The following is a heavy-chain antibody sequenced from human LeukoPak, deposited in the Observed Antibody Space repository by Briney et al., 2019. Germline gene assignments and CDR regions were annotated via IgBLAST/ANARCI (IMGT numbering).Heavy chain of an antibody. CDR1: GSSFNAYY. J-gene: IGHJ4*02. CDR2: IHQTGGT. V-gene: IGHV4-34*01. Sequence: SETLSLTCAVDGSSFNAYYWTWIRQSPGKGLQWIGDIHQTGGTNSNPALKSRVTMSVDTSKTRFSLKLTSVTAADTAVYYCATFHRRIVRGSFIILDYWGQGSLVAVSS. D-gene: IGHD3-10*01. CDR3: ATFHRRIVRGSFIILDY.